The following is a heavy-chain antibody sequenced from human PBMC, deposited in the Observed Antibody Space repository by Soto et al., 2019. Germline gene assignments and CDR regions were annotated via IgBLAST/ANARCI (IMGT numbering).Heavy chain of an antibody. Sequence: ASVKVSCKASGYTFASYGISWVRQAPGQGLEWMGWISAYNGNTNYAQKLQGRVTMTTDTSTSTAYMELRSLRSDDTAVYYCVRDPHYDILTGLYYFDYWGQGTLVTVSS. J-gene: IGHJ4*02. CDR2: ISAYNGNT. D-gene: IGHD3-9*01. CDR3: VRDPHYDILTGLYYFDY. V-gene: IGHV1-18*01. CDR1: GYTFASYG.